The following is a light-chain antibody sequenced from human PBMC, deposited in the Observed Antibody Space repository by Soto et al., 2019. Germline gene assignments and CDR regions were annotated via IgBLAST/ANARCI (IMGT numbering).Light chain of an antibody. J-gene: IGKJ3*01. Sequence: DIQMTQSPSSLSASVGDTVTITCQASQDITNHLNWYQHKPWKAPNLLIYDASHLETGVPSRFTGSGSGTYFTLTISSLQSEDIATYYCQKYDGVPQFGPGTRVDF. CDR1: QDITNH. CDR2: DAS. V-gene: IGKV1-33*01. CDR3: QKYDGVPQ.